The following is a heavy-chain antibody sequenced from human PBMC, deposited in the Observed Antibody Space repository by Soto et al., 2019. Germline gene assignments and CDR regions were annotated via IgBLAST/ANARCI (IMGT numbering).Heavy chain of an antibody. CDR3: ARDVREVAVAGYYYYYMDV. CDR1: GYTFTGYY. D-gene: IGHD6-19*01. Sequence: ASVKVSCKASGYTFTGYYMHWVRQAPGQGLEWMGWINPNSGGTNYAQKFQGWVTMTRDTSISTAYMELSRLRSDDTAVYYCARDVREVAVAGYYYYYMDVWGKGTTVTVSS. CDR2: INPNSGGT. J-gene: IGHJ6*03. V-gene: IGHV1-2*04.